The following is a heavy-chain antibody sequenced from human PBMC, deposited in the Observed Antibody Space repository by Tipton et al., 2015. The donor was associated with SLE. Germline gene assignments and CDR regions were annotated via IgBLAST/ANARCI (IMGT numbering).Heavy chain of an antibody. J-gene: IGHJ4*02. Sequence: SLRLSCAASGFTFSDYYMSWIRQAPGKGLEWVSYISSSSSYTNYADSVKGRFTISRDNAKNSLYLQMNSLRAEDTAVYYCARVARPWGTKYYFDYWGQGNLVTVSS. D-gene: IGHD1/OR15-1a*01. CDR3: ARVARPWGTKYYFDY. CDR2: ISSSSSYT. V-gene: IGHV3-11*05. CDR1: GFTFSDYY.